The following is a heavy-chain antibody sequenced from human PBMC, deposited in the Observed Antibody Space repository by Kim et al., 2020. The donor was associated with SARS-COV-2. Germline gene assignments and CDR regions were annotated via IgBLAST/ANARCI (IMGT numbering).Heavy chain of an antibody. D-gene: IGHD3-10*01. CDR1: GFTFSSYG. CDR2: ISYDGSNK. Sequence: GGSLRLSCAASGFTFSSYGMHWVRQAPGKGLEWVAVISYDGSNKYYADSVKGRFTISRDNSKNTLYLQMNSLRAEDTAVYYCAKTPSNYYGSGAPDYWGQGTLVTVSS. CDR3: AKTPSNYYGSGAPDY. J-gene: IGHJ4*02. V-gene: IGHV3-30*18.